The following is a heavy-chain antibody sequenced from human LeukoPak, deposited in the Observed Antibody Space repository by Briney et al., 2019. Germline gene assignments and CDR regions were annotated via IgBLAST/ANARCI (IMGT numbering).Heavy chain of an antibody. V-gene: IGHV3-23*01. CDR3: ATYRQVLSPFES. Sequence: GGSLRLSCAASGFTFSTFAMIWVRQPPGKGLEWVSSIFPSGGEIHYAESVRGRFTISRDNSKSTLSLQMNSLRAEDTAIYYCATYRQVLSPFESWGQGTLVTVSS. J-gene: IGHJ4*02. CDR1: GFTFSTFA. D-gene: IGHD2-8*02. CDR2: IFPSGGEI.